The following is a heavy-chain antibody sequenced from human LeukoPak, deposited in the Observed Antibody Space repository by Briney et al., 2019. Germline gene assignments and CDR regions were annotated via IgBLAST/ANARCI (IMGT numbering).Heavy chain of an antibody. J-gene: IGHJ4*02. V-gene: IGHV3-11*05. CDR1: GFTFSDSY. CDR3: ARDYDYGDYPGY. CDR2: ISSSSSDT. Sequence: GGSLRLSCAASGFTFSDSYMSWIRQTPGKGLEWLSYISSSSSDTNYADSVKGRFTISRDNAKNSLYLQMNSLRAEDTALYYCARDYDYGDYPGYWGQGTLVTVSS. D-gene: IGHD4-17*01.